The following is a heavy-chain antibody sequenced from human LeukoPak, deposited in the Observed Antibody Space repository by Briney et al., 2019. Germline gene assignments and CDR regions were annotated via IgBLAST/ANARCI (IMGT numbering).Heavy chain of an antibody. V-gene: IGHV4-61*02. CDR1: GGSISSGSYY. J-gene: IGHJ6*03. CDR3: ARESGSGSYLLSAYYYYYMDV. CDR2: IYTSGST. D-gene: IGHD3-10*01. Sequence: PSETLSLTCTVSGGSISSGSYYWSWIRQPAGKGLEWIRRIYTSGSTNYNPSLKSRVTISVDTSKNQFSLKLSSVTAADTAVYYCARESGSGSYLLSAYYYYYMDVWGKGTTVTISS.